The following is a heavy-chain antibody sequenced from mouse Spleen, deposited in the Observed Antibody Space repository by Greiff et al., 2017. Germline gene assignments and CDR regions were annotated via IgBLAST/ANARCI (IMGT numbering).Heavy chain of an antibody. D-gene: IGHD1-1*01. Sequence: VQLVESGPGLVQPSQSLSITCTVSGFSLTSYGVHWVRQSPGKGLEWLGVIWRGGSTDYNAAFMSRLSITKDNSKSQVFFKMNSLQADDTAIYYCAKGNYYGYYYAMDYWGQGTSVTVSS. V-gene: IGHV2-5*01. CDR2: IWRGGST. CDR3: AKGNYYGYYYAMDY. CDR1: GFSLTSYG. J-gene: IGHJ4*01.